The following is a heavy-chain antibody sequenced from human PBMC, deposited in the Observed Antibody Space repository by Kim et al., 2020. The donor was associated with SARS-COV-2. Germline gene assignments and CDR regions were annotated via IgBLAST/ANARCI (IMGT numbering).Heavy chain of an antibody. D-gene: IGHD3-3*01. CDR3: ARGDRVGYYLDY. J-gene: IGHJ4*02. Sequence: GGSLILSCAASGFIFSDYWMHWVRQAPGNGLVWVSRIYTDGTRTAYADSVTGRFTISRDNAKKTVYLQMNSLRAEDTAVYYCARGDRVGYYLDYWGQGILVTVSS. CDR1: GFIFSDYW. CDR2: IYTDGTRT. V-gene: IGHV3-74*01.